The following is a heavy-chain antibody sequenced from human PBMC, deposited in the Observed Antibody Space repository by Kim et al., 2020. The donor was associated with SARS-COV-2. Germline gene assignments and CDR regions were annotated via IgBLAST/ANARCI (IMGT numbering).Heavy chain of an antibody. V-gene: IGHV4-39*01. Sequence: YYNPSLKRRVTISVDTSNNQCSLKLSSVTAADTAVYYCARDSGSYYPLDYWGQGTLVTVSS. CDR3: ARDSGSYYPLDY. D-gene: IGHD1-26*01. J-gene: IGHJ4*02.